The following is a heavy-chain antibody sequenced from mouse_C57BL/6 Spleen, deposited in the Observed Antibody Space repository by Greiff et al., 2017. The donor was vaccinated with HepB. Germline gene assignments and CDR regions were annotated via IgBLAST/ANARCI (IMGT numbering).Heavy chain of an antibody. J-gene: IGHJ3*01. CDR2: ISDGGSYT. V-gene: IGHV5-4*01. Sequence: EVKLVESGGGLVKPGGSLKLSCAASGFTFSSYAMSWVRQTPEKRLEWVATISDGGSYTYYPDNVKGRFTISRDNAKNNLYLQMSHLKSEDTAMYYCARDGTTVVATRAWFAYWGQGTLVTVSA. D-gene: IGHD1-1*01. CDR3: ARDGTTVVATRAWFAY. CDR1: GFTFSSYA.